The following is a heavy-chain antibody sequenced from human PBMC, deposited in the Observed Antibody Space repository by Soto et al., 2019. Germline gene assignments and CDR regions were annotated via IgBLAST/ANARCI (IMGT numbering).Heavy chain of an antibody. J-gene: IGHJ3*02. CDR1: GFTFSSYG. Sequence: GGSLRLSCAASGFTFSSYGMHWVRQAPGKGLEWAAVISYDGSNKYYAASVKGRFTISRDNSTNTLYLQMNSLRAEDTAVYYCAKDLGRSGPAFDIWGQGTMVTVSS. CDR2: ISYDGSNK. CDR3: AKDLGRSGPAFDI. V-gene: IGHV3-30*18. D-gene: IGHD3-16*01.